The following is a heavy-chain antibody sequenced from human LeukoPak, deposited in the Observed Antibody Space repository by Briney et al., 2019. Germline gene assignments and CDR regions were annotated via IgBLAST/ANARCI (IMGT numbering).Heavy chain of an antibody. CDR3: ARGLYYDILTGYRNNDAFDI. V-gene: IGHV4-59*01. Sequence: PSETLSLTCTVSGGSISGYYWNWIRQPPGKGLEWIGYIYYSGSTNYNPSPKSRVTISEDTSKNQFSLKLSAVTAADTAVYYCARGLYYDILTGYRNNDAFDIWGQGTMVTVSS. J-gene: IGHJ3*02. CDR1: GGSISGYY. CDR2: IYYSGST. D-gene: IGHD3-9*01.